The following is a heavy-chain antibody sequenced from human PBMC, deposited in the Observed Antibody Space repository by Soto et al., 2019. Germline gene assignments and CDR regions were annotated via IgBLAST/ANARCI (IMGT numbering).Heavy chain of an antibody. Sequence: GGSLRLSCAASGFTVSSNYMSWVRQAPGKGLEWVSVIYSGGSTYYADSVKGRFTISRHNSKNTLYLQMNSLRAEDTAVYYCARMNPFYPLDRSEHWGQGPLFTVPS. CDR3: ARMNPFYPLDRSEH. V-gene: IGHV3-53*04. D-gene: IGHD3-9*01. CDR1: GFTVSSNY. J-gene: IGHJ5*02. CDR2: IYSGGST.